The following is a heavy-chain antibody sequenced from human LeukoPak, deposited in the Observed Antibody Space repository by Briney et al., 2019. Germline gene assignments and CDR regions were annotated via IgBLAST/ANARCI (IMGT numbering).Heavy chain of an antibody. CDR1: GFTFSSYG. V-gene: IGHV3-30*18. Sequence: GGSLRLSCAASGFTFSSYGMHWVRQAPGKGLEWVAVISYDGSNKYYADSVKGRFTISRDNSKNTLYLQMNSLRAEDTAVYYCAKGDTAMATRGSLDYWGQGTLVTVSS. D-gene: IGHD5-18*01. CDR3: AKGDTAMATRGSLDY. J-gene: IGHJ4*02. CDR2: ISYDGSNK.